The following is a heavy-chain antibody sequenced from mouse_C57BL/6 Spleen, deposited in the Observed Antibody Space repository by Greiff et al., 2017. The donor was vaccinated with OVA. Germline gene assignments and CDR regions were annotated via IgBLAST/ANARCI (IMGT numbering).Heavy chain of an antibody. V-gene: IGHV1-15*01. J-gene: IGHJ4*01. D-gene: IGHD2-2*01. CDR1: GYTFTDYE. CDR2: IDPETGGT. Sequence: QVQLKESGAELVRPGASVTLSCKASGYTFTDYEMHWVKQTPVHGLEWIGAIDPETGGTAYNQKFKGKAILTADKSSSTAYMELRSLTSEDSAVYYCTTMVTTDYYAMDYWGQGTSVTVSS. CDR3: TTMVTTDYYAMDY.